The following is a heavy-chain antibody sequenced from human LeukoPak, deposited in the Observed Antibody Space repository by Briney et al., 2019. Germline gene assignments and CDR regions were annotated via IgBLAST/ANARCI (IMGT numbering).Heavy chain of an antibody. D-gene: IGHD2-15*01. J-gene: IGHJ3*01. CDR1: GYNFSVYY. CDR2: MDPNSGDT. CDR3: ATRGGLTPNTLAM. V-gene: IGHV1-2*02. Sequence: GASVKVSCKGSGYNFSVYYMHWVRQAPGQGLEWMGWMDPNSGDTIYAPKFQGRVSMTRDTSINTAYMELSSLTFDDSAMYYCATRGGLTPNTLAMWGHGTMVTVSS.